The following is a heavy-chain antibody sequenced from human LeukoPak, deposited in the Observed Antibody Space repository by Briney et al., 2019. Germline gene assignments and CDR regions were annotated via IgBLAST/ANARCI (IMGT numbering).Heavy chain of an antibody. V-gene: IGHV3-33*01. Sequence: PGGSLRLSFVAPGFTFQSYGMHWVRQGPGKGLEGGAIIWHEGSNKYYADFAKGRFTSSPDNPKNTLHLQMNSLRADDTAVYYCARVAGYSGTWYVDYWGQGTLVTVSS. J-gene: IGHJ4*02. D-gene: IGHD6-13*01. CDR2: IWHEGSNK. CDR1: GFTFQSYG. CDR3: ARVAGYSGTWYVDY.